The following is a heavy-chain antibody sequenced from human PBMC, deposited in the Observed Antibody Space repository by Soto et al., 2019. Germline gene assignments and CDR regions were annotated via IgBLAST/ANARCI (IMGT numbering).Heavy chain of an antibody. CDR3: AREPPETPPDS. CDR2: ISSKNGNT. Sequence: QVQLVQSGADVKKPGASVKVSCKASGYTFSDYGVIWVRQAPGQVLEWMGWISSKNGNTNFAQKFRGRVTMTTDPSTSTVYMELRSLRPDDTAVYYCAREPPETPPDSWGQGTLVTVSS. V-gene: IGHV1-18*01. CDR1: GYTFSDYG. J-gene: IGHJ4*02.